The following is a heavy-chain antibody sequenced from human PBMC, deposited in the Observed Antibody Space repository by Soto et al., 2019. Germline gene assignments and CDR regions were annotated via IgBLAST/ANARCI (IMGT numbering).Heavy chain of an antibody. D-gene: IGHD2-21*02. V-gene: IGHV1-69*06. CDR2: IIPIFGTA. Sequence: SVKVSCKASGGTFSSYAISWVRQAPGQGLEWMGGIIPIFGTANYAQKFQGRVTITADKSTSTAYMELSSLRSEDTAVYYCASGIVVVTAIPRYYFDYWGQGTLVTVSS. J-gene: IGHJ4*02. CDR3: ASGIVVVTAIPRYYFDY. CDR1: GGTFSSYA.